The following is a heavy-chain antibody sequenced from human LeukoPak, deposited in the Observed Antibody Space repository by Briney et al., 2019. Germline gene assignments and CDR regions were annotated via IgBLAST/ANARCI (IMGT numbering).Heavy chain of an antibody. CDR3: ASAMVRGVIGSSYYSYMDL. CDR1: GGSISSYY. D-gene: IGHD3-10*01. V-gene: IGHV4-4*07. Sequence: SETLSLTCTVSGGSISSYYWSWIRQPAGKGLEWIGRIYTSGSTNYNPSLKSRVTMSVDTSKNQFSLKLSSVTAADTAVYYCASAMVRGVIGSSYYSYMDLWGKGTTVTVSS. J-gene: IGHJ6*03. CDR2: IYTSGST.